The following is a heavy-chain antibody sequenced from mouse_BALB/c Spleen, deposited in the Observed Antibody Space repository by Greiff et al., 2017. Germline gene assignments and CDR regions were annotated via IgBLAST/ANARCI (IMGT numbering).Heavy chain of an antibody. CDR1: GDSITSGY. Sequence: EVKLMESGPSLVKPSQTLSLTCSVTGDSITSGYWNWIRKFPGNKLEYMGYISYSGSTYYNPSLKSRISITRDTSKNQYYLQLNSVTTEDTATYYCARYRDYYGSQYFDVWGAGTTVTVSS. D-gene: IGHD1-1*01. V-gene: IGHV3-8*02. CDR2: ISYSGST. CDR3: ARYRDYYGSQYFDV. J-gene: IGHJ1*01.